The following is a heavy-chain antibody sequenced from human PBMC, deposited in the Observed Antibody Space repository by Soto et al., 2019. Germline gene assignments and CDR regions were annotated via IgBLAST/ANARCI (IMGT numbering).Heavy chain of an antibody. D-gene: IGHD2-2*01. V-gene: IGHV3-21*01. CDR3: ARDLRPYCSSTSCYPKGWFDP. J-gene: IGHJ5*02. CDR2: ISSSSSYI. CDR1: GFTFSSYT. Sequence: GGSLRLSCAASGFTFSSYTMNWVRQAPGKGLKWVSSISSSSSYIYYADSVKGRFTISRDNAKNSLYLQMNSLRAEDTAVYYCARDLRPYCSSTSCYPKGWFDPWGQGTLVTVSS.